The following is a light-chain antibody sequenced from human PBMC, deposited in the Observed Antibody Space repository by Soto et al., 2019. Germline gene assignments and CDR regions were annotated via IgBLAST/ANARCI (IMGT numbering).Light chain of an antibody. V-gene: IGKV1-5*01. CDR3: QQYNSYLYT. CDR1: QSVSNS. J-gene: IGKJ2*01. CDR2: DAS. Sequence: DIQMTQSPSTLSPSVGDTVTIACRASQSVSNSLAWYQQKPGKAPDLLIYDASTLEGGVPSRFSGSGSGTEFTLTISSLQPDDFATYYCQQYNSYLYTFGQGNKREIK.